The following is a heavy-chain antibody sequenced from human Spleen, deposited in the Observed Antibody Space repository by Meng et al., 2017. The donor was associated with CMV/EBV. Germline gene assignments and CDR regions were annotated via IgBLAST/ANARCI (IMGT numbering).Heavy chain of an antibody. Sequence: TVSGNASGRHAPSYGIYWVRQTTGQKDESMGWINLYNGDTKYTQKFQSRLSLTTDTPTTTASMELSSLRSDATSVYYCTSEGGRFGYWGQGTLVTVSS. D-gene: IGHD3-10*01. V-gene: IGHV1-18*01. J-gene: IGHJ4*02. CDR3: TSEGGRFGY. CDR2: INLYNGDT. CDR1: GRHAPSYG.